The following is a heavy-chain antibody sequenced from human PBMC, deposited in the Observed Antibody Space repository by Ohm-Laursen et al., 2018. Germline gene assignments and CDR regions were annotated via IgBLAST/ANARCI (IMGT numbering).Heavy chain of an antibody. CDR1: GFSLSTSGVG. Sequence: TQTLTLTSTFSGFSLSTSGVGVGWIRQPPGKALEWLALIYWNDDKRYSPSLKSRLTITKDTSKNQVVLTMTNMDPVDTGTYYCAHSTLYGYFEYWGQGTLVTVSS. D-gene: IGHD2-8*01. CDR2: IYWNDDK. J-gene: IGHJ4*02. CDR3: AHSTLYGYFEY. V-gene: IGHV2-5*01.